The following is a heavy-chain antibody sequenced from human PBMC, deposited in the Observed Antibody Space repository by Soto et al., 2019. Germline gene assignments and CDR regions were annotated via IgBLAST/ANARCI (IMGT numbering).Heavy chain of an antibody. CDR3: ARSRWSPYYFDS. CDR1: GDSISSFF. D-gene: IGHD2-2*01. CDR2: IYYSGST. Sequence: SETLSLTCTVSGDSISSFFWSWIRQPPGKGLEWIGYIYYSGSTNYNPSLKSRITISLDTSKNQFSLKLSSVTAADTAVYYCARSRWSPYYFDSWGQGTLVTVSS. J-gene: IGHJ4*02. V-gene: IGHV4-59*01.